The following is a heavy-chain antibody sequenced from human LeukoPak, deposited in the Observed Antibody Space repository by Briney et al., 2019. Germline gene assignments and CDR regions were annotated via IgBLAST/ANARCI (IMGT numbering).Heavy chain of an antibody. CDR2: ISDSGGST. CDR3: AKRGVVIRVILVGFHKQAYYFDS. Sequence: GALRLSCAVSGITLSNYGMSWVRQAPGKGLEWVAGISDSGGSTNYADSVKGRFTISRDNAKNTLYLQMNSLRAEDTAVYFCAKRGVVIRVILVGFHKQAYYFDSWGQGALVTVSS. CDR1: GITLSNYG. V-gene: IGHV3-23*01. D-gene: IGHD3-10*01. J-gene: IGHJ4*02.